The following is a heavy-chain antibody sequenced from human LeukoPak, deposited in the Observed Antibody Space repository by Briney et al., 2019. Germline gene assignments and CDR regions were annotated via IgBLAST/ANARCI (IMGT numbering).Heavy chain of an antibody. CDR3: ARGAYSSGWAYFDH. CDR1: GFTFSSYT. J-gene: IGHJ4*02. Sequence: GGSLRLSCAASGFTFSSYTMNWVRQAPGKGLEWVSYISFSVNTKYYGDSVKGRFTISRDNAKNSLYLHMDSLRAEDTAVYYCARGAYSSGWAYFDHWGQGTLVTVSS. D-gene: IGHD6-19*01. CDR2: ISFSVNTK. V-gene: IGHV3-48*04.